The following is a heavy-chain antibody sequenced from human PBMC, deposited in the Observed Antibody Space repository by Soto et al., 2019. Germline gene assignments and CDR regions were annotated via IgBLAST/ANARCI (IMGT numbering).Heavy chain of an antibody. V-gene: IGHV4-30-2*01. CDR3: ARVGSSGWYRWFDP. D-gene: IGHD6-19*01. CDR2: IYHSGST. J-gene: IGHJ5*02. CDR1: GGSISSGGYS. Sequence: PSETLSLTCAVSGGSISSGGYSWSWIRQPPGKGLEWIGYIYHSGSTYYNPSLKSRVTISVDRSKNQFSLKLSSVTAADTAVYYCARVGSSGWYRWFDPWGQGTLVTVSS.